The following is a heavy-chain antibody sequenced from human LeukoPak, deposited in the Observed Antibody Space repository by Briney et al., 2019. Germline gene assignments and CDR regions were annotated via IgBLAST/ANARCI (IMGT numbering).Heavy chain of an antibody. CDR1: GFTFSSYW. CDR3: ARVSSGWSSNWFDP. D-gene: IGHD6-19*01. J-gene: IGHJ5*02. V-gene: IGHV3-74*01. Sequence: PGGSLRLSCAASGFTFSSYWMHWVRQAPGKGLVWVSRINSDGSTTSYADSVKGRFTISRDNAKNTLYLQMNSLRAEDTAVYYCARVSSGWSSNWFDPWGQGTLVTVSS. CDR2: INSDGSTT.